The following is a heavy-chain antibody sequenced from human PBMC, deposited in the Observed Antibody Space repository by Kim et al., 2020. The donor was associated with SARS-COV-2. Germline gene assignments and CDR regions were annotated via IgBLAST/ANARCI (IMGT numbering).Heavy chain of an antibody. V-gene: IGHV1-69*13. CDR2: IIPIFGTA. Sequence: SVKVSCKASGGTFSSYAISWVRQAPGQGLEWMGGIIPIFGTANYAQKFQGRVTITADESTSTAYMELSSLRSEDTAVYYCARDMTGGKAAIRAYYFYGMDVWGQGTTVTVSS. J-gene: IGHJ6*02. CDR3: ARDMTGGKAAIRAYYFYGMDV. D-gene: IGHD2-2*02. CDR1: GGTFSSYA.